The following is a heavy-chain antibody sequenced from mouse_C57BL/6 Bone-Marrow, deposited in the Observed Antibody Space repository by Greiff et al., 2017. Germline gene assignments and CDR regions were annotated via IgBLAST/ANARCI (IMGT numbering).Heavy chain of an antibody. CDR1: GYTFTSYW. D-gene: IGHD1-1*01. Sequence: QVQLQQPGAELVRPGSSVKLSCKASGYTFTSYWMHWVKQRPIQGLEWIGNIDPSDSETHYNQKFKDKATLTVDKSSSTAYMQLSRLTSEDSAVYYCARDFYYYGTWYFDVWGTGTTVTVSS. CDR2: IDPSDSET. V-gene: IGHV1-52*01. CDR3: ARDFYYYGTWYFDV. J-gene: IGHJ1*03.